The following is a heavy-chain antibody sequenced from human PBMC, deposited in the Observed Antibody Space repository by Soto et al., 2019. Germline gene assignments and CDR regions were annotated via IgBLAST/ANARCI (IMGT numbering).Heavy chain of an antibody. J-gene: IGHJ5*02. V-gene: IGHV4-59*01. CDR1: GDSISSYY. D-gene: IGHD4-17*01. Sequence: QVQLQESGPGLVKPSETLSLTCTVSGDSISSYYWSWIRQPPGKGLEWIGYIYYSGSTNYNPSLKSRVTISVDTSKNQFSLKLSYVTAADTAVYYCARGPIGDYGDSNWFDPWGPGTLVTVSS. CDR3: ARGPIGDYGDSNWFDP. CDR2: IYYSGST.